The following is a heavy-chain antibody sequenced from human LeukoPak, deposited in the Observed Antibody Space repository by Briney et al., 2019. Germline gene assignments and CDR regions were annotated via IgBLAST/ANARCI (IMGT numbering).Heavy chain of an antibody. V-gene: IGHV4-34*10. CDR2: IYGTGST. CDR1: GGSFSAYY. J-gene: IGHJ4*02. Sequence: SETLSLTCAVYGGSFSAYYWSWIRQPPGKGLEWIGRIYGTGSTSYNPSLMNRVTMSVDTSKNHFSLKLTSVTAADTAVYYCARYDSRGSASTRFDYWGQGILVTISS. D-gene: IGHD1-26*01. CDR3: ARYDSRGSASTRFDY.